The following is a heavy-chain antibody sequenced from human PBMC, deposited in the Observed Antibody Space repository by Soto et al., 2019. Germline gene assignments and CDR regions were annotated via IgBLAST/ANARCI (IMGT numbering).Heavy chain of an antibody. CDR2: IPYDGNNK. CDR1: GFTFSNYG. CDR3: AKDIEEVVYYYGMDV. D-gene: IGHD1-26*01. Sequence: GGSLRLSCAASGFTFSNYGMHWVRQAPGKGLEWVALIPYDGNNKYYADSVKGRFTIARDNSKNTLFLQMNSLRAEDTAVYYCAKDIEEVVYYYGMDVWGQGTTVTVSS. V-gene: IGHV3-30*18. J-gene: IGHJ6*02.